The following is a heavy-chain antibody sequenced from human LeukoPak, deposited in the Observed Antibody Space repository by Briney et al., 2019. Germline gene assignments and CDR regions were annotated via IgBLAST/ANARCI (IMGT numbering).Heavy chain of an antibody. CDR1: GDSISSYY. V-gene: IGHV4-59*01. D-gene: IGHD1-1*01. CDR3: ARTTGSFDY. J-gene: IGHJ4*02. Sequence: SETLSLTCTVSGDSISSYYWSWLRQPPGKGLEWIGYIFYNGNTNYNPSLKSRVTISVDTSKNQFSLKLRSVTTADTAVYYCARTTGSFDYWGQGTLVTVSS. CDR2: IFYNGNT.